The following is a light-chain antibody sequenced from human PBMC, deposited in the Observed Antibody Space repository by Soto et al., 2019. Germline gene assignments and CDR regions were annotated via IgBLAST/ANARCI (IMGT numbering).Light chain of an antibody. V-gene: IGKV1-9*01. CDR1: QGLNTN. CDR3: QQSNNYFT. CDR2: GAS. Sequence: IQLTQSPSSLSASVGDRVTITCRASQGLNTNLAWYQQKPGKAPNLLIYGASTLQKGVPSRFSGNGSGTVFTLTISSLQPGDLTTYYCQQSNNYFTFGPGTKVDIK. J-gene: IGKJ3*01.